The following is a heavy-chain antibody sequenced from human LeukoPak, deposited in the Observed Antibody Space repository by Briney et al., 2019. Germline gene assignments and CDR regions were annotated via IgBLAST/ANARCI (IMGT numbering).Heavy chain of an antibody. V-gene: IGHV4-39*07. CDR1: GGSIRSSSYF. CDR3: ARGRSTWHFGY. J-gene: IGHJ4*02. Sequence: SETLSLTCTVSGGSIRSSSYFWGWIRQPPGKGLEWIGSIYYNGSTYYNPSLKSRVTISVDTSKSQFSLRLSSVTAADTAVYYCARGRSTWHFGYWGQGTLVTVSS. CDR2: IYYNGST. D-gene: IGHD6-13*01.